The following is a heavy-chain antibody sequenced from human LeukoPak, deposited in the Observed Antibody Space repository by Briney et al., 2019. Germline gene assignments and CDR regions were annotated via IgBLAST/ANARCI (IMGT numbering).Heavy chain of an antibody. D-gene: IGHD5-12*01. V-gene: IGHV3-48*03. CDR3: ARDRSSGYSGSNDY. CDR2: ISSSGSTM. J-gene: IGHJ4*02. CDR1: GFTFSSYD. Sequence: GGSLRLSCAASGFTFSSYDMNWVRQAPGKGLESVSYISSSGSTMYYADSVKGRFTISRDNAKNSLYLQMNSLRAEDTAVYYCARDRSSGYSGSNDYWGQGTLVTVSS.